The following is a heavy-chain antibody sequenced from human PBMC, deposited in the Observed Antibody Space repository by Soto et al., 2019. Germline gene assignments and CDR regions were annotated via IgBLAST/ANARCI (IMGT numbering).Heavy chain of an antibody. Sequence: GGSLRLSCAGSGFTFGDSYMGWIRQAPGKGLEWLSYISPGSRYPAYADSVKGRFTISRDNAKRSLYLQMMSLTAEDTAIYYCVRGGGGGLFDPWGQGTMVTVSS. D-gene: IGHD2-15*01. CDR2: ISPGSRYP. CDR1: GFTFGDSY. J-gene: IGHJ5*02. V-gene: IGHV3-11*06. CDR3: VRGGGGGLFDP.